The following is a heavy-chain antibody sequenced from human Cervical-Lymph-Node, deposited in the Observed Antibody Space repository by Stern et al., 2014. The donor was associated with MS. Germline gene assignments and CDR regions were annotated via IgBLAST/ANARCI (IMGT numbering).Heavy chain of an antibody. Sequence: VQLLQSGGGVVQPGRSLRLSCSVSGFTFRSYAMHWIRQAPGKGLEWVTFISYDGDSKYYADSVKGRFTISRDNSKNTLFLQMNSLRTEDTAVYYCARDLRAHDISYWGQGTLVTVST. D-gene: IGHD3-9*01. CDR1: GFTFRSYA. CDR3: ARDLRAHDISY. CDR2: ISYDGDSK. J-gene: IGHJ4*02. V-gene: IGHV3-30-3*01.